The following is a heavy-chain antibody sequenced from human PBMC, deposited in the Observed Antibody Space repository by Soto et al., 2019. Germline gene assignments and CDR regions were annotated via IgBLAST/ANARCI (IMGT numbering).Heavy chain of an antibody. D-gene: IGHD2-8*02. CDR2: GYYTGST. J-gene: IGHJ5*02. CDR3: ARTHYCPGGSCSFGWFDP. V-gene: IGHV4-61*01. CDR1: GGSVSSISYY. Sequence: SETLSLTCSFSGGSVSSISYYWTWIRQPPGKGLEWIGYGYYTGSTNYNPSLRSRVTISVDMSKNQVSLKLTSVTVADTAVYFCARTHYCPGGSCSFGWFDPWGQGTLVTVS.